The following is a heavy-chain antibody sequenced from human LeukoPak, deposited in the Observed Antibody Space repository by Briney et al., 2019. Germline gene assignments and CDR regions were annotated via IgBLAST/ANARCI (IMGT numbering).Heavy chain of an antibody. Sequence: LVKVSCKASGGTFSSYAISWVRQAPGQGLEWMGRIIPILGIANYAQKLQGRVTITADKSTSTAYMELSSLRSEDTAVYYCARGGVYSSSWYEYFQHWGQGTLVTVSS. V-gene: IGHV1-69*04. D-gene: IGHD6-13*01. CDR1: GGTFSSYA. J-gene: IGHJ1*01. CDR3: ARGGVYSSSWYEYFQH. CDR2: IIPILGIA.